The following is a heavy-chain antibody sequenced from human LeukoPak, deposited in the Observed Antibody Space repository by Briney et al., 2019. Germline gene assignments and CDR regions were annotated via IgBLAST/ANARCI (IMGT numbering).Heavy chain of an antibody. CDR1: GYPFTSYY. D-gene: IGHD2-2*02. CDR3: ARDGLSYTNPNNWFDP. Sequence: ASVKVSCKASGYPFTSYYINWVRQAPGQGLEWMGWISAYNGDTNYAQNLQGRVTMTTDTSTYTAYMELRSLRSDDTAVYYCARDGLSYTNPNNWFDPWGQGTLVTVSS. J-gene: IGHJ5*02. V-gene: IGHV1-18*01. CDR2: ISAYNGDT.